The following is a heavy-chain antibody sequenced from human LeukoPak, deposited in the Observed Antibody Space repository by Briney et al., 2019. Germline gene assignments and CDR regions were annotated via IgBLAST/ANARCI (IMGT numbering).Heavy chain of an antibody. Sequence: GGSLRLSCAASGFTFINAWMAWVRQAPGKGLEWVGRIKAKAHGGTIEYAAPVKGRFTISRDDSKNTPYLQMNSLKTEDTAVYYCARALFLGDWFDPWGQGTLVTVSS. V-gene: IGHV3-15*01. CDR2: IKAKAHGGTI. CDR1: GFTFINAW. D-gene: IGHD3-16*01. CDR3: ARALFLGDWFDP. J-gene: IGHJ5*02.